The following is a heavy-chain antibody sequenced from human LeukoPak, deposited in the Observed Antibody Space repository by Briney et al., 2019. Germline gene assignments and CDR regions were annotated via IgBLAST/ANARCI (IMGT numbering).Heavy chain of an antibody. CDR1: GYTFTSYY. V-gene: IGHV1-46*03. Sequence: APVKVSCKASGYTFTSYYMHWVRQAPGQGLEWMGIINPSGGSTSYAQKFQGRVTMTRDTSTTTVYMELSSLRSEDTAVYSCARDRTGYYYDSSGYYFDAFDIWGQGTMVTVSS. D-gene: IGHD3-22*01. J-gene: IGHJ3*02. CDR2: INPSGGST. CDR3: ARDRTGYYYDSSGYYFDAFDI.